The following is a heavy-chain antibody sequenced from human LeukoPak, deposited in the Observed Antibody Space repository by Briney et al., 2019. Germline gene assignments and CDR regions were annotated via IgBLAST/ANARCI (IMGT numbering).Heavy chain of an antibody. D-gene: IGHD2-21*02. CDR2: ISAYNGNT. CDR1: GYTFTSYG. Sequence: GASVTVSCKASGYTFTSYGISWVRQAPGQGLEWMGWISAYNGNTNYAQKLQGRVTMTTDTSTSTAYMELRSLRSDDTAVYYCARDAPIYCGGDCYSPNCDYWGQGTLVTVSS. J-gene: IGHJ4*02. CDR3: ARDAPIYCGGDCYSPNCDY. V-gene: IGHV1-18*01.